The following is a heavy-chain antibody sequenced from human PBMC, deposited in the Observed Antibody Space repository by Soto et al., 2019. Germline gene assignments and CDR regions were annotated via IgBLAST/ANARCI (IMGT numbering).Heavy chain of an antibody. D-gene: IGHD3-9*01. CDR2: VIHNNGDT. CDR3: AKVSRKGSTIDFDY. J-gene: IGHJ4*02. CDR1: GYTFSIYD. Sequence: QVKLVQSGAELKKPGASVKVSCKASGYTFSIYDMNWVRQATGQGPEWIGWVIHNNGDTVYAQKFQGRVNLTTDISPTPTYMELTSRRSEDTGIYYCAKVSRKGSTIDFDYWCQGTLITVSS. V-gene: IGHV1-8*01.